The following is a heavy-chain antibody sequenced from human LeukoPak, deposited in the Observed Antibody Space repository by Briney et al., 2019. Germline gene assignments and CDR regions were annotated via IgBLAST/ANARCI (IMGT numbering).Heavy chain of an antibody. CDR1: GFTFSSYA. CDR2: ISSDGSDK. V-gene: IGHV3-30-3*01. D-gene: IGHD3-22*01. CDR3: AGLIPYYYDSSGYSPTDY. Sequence: GGSLRLSCAASGFTFSSYAMSWVRQAPGKGLKWVAVISSDGSDKYYADSVQGRFTISRDNSKNTLYLQMNSLRPEDTAVYYCAGLIPYYYDSSGYSPTDYWGQGTLVTVSS. J-gene: IGHJ4*02.